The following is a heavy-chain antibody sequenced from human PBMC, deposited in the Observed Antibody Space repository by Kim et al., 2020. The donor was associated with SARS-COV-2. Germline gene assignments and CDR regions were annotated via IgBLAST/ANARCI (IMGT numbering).Heavy chain of an antibody. J-gene: IGHJ5*02. Sequence: SETLSLTCTVSGGSISSSSYYWGWIRQPPGKGLEWIGSIYYSRSTYYNPSLKSRVTISVDTSKNQFSLKLSSVTAADTAVYYCARGGCGGSCYSRRDNWFDPWGQGTLVTVSS. CDR3: ARGGCGGSCYSRRDNWFDP. D-gene: IGHD2-15*01. CDR1: GGSISSSSYY. CDR2: IYYSRST. V-gene: IGHV4-39*07.